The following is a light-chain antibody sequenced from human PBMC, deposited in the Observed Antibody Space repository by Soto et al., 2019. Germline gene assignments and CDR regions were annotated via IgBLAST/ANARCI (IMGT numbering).Light chain of an antibody. CDR2: GAS. V-gene: IGKV3-20*01. CDR3: QQYGTSPPIT. J-gene: IGKJ5*01. CDR1: PSISSSY. Sequence: EIVLTQSPGTLSLSPGERATLSCRASPSISSSYLAWYQQKPGQAPRLLISGASSRATGIPARFSGSGSGTDFTLTISRLEPEDFAVYYCQQYGTSPPITLGQGTRLEIK.